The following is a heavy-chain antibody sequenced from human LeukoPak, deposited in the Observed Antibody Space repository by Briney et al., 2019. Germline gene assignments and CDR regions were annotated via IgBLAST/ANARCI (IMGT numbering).Heavy chain of an antibody. CDR3: AKDRARSYDILTGYYSGV. Sequence: GGSLRLSCAASGFTFSSYAMHWVRQAPGKGLEWVAVISYDGSNKYYADSVKGRFTISRDNSKNTLYLQMNSLRAEDTAVYYCAKDRARSYDILTGYYSGVWGKGTTVTVSS. J-gene: IGHJ6*04. D-gene: IGHD3-9*01. CDR1: GFTFSSYA. V-gene: IGHV3-30*04. CDR2: ISYDGSNK.